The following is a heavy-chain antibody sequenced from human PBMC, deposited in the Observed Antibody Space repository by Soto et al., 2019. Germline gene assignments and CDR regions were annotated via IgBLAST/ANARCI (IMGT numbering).Heavy chain of an antibody. CDR2: INHSGST. CDR3: ARLGGFYQSLDS. CDR1: GGSFSGYY. D-gene: IGHD3-22*01. Sequence: PSETLSLTCAVFGGSFSGYYWNWIRQPPGKGLEWIGEINHSGSTTYNSSLKSRVTISVDTSKNQFSLNLNSVSAADTAVYYCARLGGFYQSLDSWGQGTLVTVSS. V-gene: IGHV4-34*01. J-gene: IGHJ5*01.